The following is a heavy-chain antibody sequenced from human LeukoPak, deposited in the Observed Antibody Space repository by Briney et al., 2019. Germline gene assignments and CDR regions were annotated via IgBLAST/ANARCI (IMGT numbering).Heavy chain of an antibody. V-gene: IGHV3-23*01. CDR1: GFTFSSYA. CDR3: AKDLRSSSSFSWFDY. D-gene: IGHD6-6*01. CDR2: ISGSGGFT. J-gene: IGHJ4*02. Sequence: GGSLRLSCAASGFTFSSYAMYWVRQAPGKGLEWVSGISGSGGFTYYADSVKGRFTISRDNSKNTLYLQMNSLRADDTAVYYCAKDLRSSSSFSWFDYWGQGTLVTVSS.